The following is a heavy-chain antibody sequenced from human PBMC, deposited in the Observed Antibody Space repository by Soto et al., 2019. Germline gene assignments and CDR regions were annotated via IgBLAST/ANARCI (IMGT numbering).Heavy chain of an antibody. CDR1: GFTFSSYA. D-gene: IGHD3-3*01. Sequence: GGSLRLSCAASGFTFSSYAMSWVRQAPGKGLEWVSAISGSGGSTYYADSVKGRFTISRDNSKNTLYLQMNSLRAEDTAVYYCAKGTAYYDFWSGSHAFDIWGQGTMVTVSS. CDR2: ISGSGGST. CDR3: AKGTAYYDFWSGSHAFDI. J-gene: IGHJ3*02. V-gene: IGHV3-23*01.